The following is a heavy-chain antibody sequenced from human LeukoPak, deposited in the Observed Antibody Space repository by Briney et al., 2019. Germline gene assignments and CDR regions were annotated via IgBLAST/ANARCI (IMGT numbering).Heavy chain of an antibody. J-gene: IGHJ4*02. CDR1: GFTFSDYY. CDR3: ARDFVQYTSSSGYFDC. Sequence: NPGGSLRLSCAASGFTFSDYYMSWFRQAPGKGLEWISYISSGGTITYTDSVKGRFTISRDNAENSLYLQMNSLSAEDTAVYYCARDFVQYTSSSGYFDCWGQGTLVTVSS. CDR2: ISSGGTIT. D-gene: IGHD6-6*01. V-gene: IGHV3-11*04.